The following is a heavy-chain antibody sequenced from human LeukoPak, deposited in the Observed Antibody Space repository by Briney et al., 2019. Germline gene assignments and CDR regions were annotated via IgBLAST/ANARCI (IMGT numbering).Heavy chain of an antibody. J-gene: IGHJ4*02. V-gene: IGHV3-21*04. CDR2: ITSNSDYL. CDR3: ARDGRYDGVDY. D-gene: IGHD3-22*01. CDR1: GFTFSSYS. Sequence: GGSLRLSCAASGFTFSSYSMNWVRQAPGKGLEWVSGITSNSDYLYYADSMKGRFTISRDNAKNSLYLQMNSLRAEDTAVYYCARDGRYDGVDYWGQGTLVTVSS.